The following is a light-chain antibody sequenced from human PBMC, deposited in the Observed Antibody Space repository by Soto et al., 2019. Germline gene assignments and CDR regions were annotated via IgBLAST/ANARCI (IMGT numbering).Light chain of an antibody. CDR3: QLVNTYPMT. J-gene: IGKJ5*01. Sequence: DIQLTQSPSFLSASVGDRVTITCRASQGISNYLVWYQQKPGKAPKLLIYAASTLQGGIQSRFSGGGSATEFTLTISSLQPEDFATYYCQLVNTYPMTFGQGTRLEIK. CDR2: AAS. CDR1: QGISNY. V-gene: IGKV1-9*01.